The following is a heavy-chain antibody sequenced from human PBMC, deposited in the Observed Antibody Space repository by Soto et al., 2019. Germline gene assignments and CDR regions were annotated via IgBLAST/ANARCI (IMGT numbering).Heavy chain of an antibody. Sequence: QVQLQESGPGLMKPSGTLSLTCAVSGASISSSYWWSWVRQPPGKGLEWIGEIYHSGTTNYNPSLKSRVTISVDKSKNHFSLNLSSLTAADTAVYYCARSGTTRFNYWGQGILVTVSS. CDR1: GASISSSYW. V-gene: IGHV4-4*02. CDR3: ARSGTTRFNY. D-gene: IGHD4-17*01. J-gene: IGHJ4*02. CDR2: IYHSGTT.